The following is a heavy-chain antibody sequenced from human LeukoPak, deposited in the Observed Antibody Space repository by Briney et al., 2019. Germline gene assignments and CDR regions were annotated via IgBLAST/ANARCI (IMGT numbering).Heavy chain of an antibody. Sequence: SETLSLTCAVYGGSFSGYYWSWIRQPPGKGLEWIGEINHSGSTNYNPSLKSRVTISVDTSKNQFSLKLSSVTAADTAVYYCASSSSGWSQFDYWGQGTLVTVSS. CDR1: GGSFSGYY. CDR3: ASSSSGWSQFDY. D-gene: IGHD6-19*01. V-gene: IGHV4-34*01. J-gene: IGHJ4*02. CDR2: INHSGST.